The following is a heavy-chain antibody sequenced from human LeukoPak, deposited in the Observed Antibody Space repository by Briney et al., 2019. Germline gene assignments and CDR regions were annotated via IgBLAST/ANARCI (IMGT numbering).Heavy chain of an antibody. CDR3: ARVNDILTGYYKSFDY. D-gene: IGHD3-9*01. CDR1: GGSISSYY. CDR2: IYYSGST. J-gene: IGHJ4*02. V-gene: IGHV4-59*08. Sequence: SETLSLTCTVSGGSISSYYWSWIRQPPGKGLEWIGYIYYSGSTNYNPSLKSRVTISVDTSKNQFSLKLSSVTAADTAVYYCARVNDILTGYYKSFDYWGQGTLVTVSS.